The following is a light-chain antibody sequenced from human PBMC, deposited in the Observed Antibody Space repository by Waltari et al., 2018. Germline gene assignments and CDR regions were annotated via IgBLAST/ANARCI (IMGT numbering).Light chain of an antibody. V-gene: IGKV3-11*01. J-gene: IGKJ4*01. CDR2: DAS. CDR1: QSVSSY. Sequence: EIVLTQSPVTLSLSPGERATPSCRASQSVSSYLTWYQQNPGQAPRLLIYDASNRATGIPARFRGSGSGTDFTLTISSLEPEDFAVYYCQQRSNWPPALTFGGGTKVEVK. CDR3: QQRSNWPPALT.